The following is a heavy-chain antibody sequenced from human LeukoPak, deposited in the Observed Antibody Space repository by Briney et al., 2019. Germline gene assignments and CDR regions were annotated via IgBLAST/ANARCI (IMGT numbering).Heavy chain of an antibody. V-gene: IGHV3-21*01. CDR2: ISSSSSYI. CDR1: GFTFSSYS. D-gene: IGHD2-21*02. J-gene: IGHJ3*02. Sequence: GGSLRLSCAASGFTFSSYSMNWVRQAPGKGLEWVSSISSSSSYIYYADSVKGRFTISRDNAKNSLYLRMNSLRAEDTAVYYCASAIVVVTASDAFDIWGQGTMVTVSS. CDR3: ASAIVVVTASDAFDI.